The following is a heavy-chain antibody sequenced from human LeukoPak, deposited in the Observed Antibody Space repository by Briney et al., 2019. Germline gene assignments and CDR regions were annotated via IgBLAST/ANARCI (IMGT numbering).Heavy chain of an antibody. J-gene: IGHJ4*02. CDR2: ISTSGRT. CDR3: ATSYDNKIVPYDC. CDR1: GVSITSYK. D-gene: IGHD3-9*01. V-gene: IGHV4-4*09. Sequence: SETLSLTCTVSGVSITSYKWSWLRQSPGKGLEWIGFISTSGRTDYNPSLTSRVSMSVDKSKSQVSLRLSSVTAEDTAVYYCATSYDNKIVPYDCWGQGILVTVSS.